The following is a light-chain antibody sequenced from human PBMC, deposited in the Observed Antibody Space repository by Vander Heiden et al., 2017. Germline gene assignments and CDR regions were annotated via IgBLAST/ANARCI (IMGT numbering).Light chain of an antibody. CDR1: SSTIGKNY. CDR3: GTWDSSLSAYV. CDR2: DNK. V-gene: IGLV1-51*01. Sequence: QSVLTQPPSVSAAPVQKVTISCSGGSSTIGKNYVSWYQQLPGTAPKLLIYDNKKRPSGIPDRFSASKSGTSATLGITGLQTGDEADYYCGTWDSSLSAYVFGTGTKVTAL. J-gene: IGLJ1*01.